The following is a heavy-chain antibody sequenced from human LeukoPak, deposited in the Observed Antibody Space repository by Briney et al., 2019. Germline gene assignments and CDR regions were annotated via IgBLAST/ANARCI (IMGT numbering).Heavy chain of an antibody. J-gene: IGHJ4*02. CDR2: ISSDGTNE. CDR3: AKGLRQWEDYYDGRVISRFVDS. D-gene: IGHD3-22*01. V-gene: IGHV3-30*18. CDR1: GFTFSLCG. Sequence: PGGSLRLSCAASGFTFSLCGMHWVRQAPGKGLEWVALISSDGTNEYYADSVKGRFTISRDNSKNTLYLQMNSLRPNDMAVYRCAKGLRQWEDYYDGRVISRFVDSWGQGTPVTVSS.